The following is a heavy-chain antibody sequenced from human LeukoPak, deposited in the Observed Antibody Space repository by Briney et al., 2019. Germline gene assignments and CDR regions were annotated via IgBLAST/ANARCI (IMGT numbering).Heavy chain of an antibody. Sequence: GGSLRLSCAASGFTFSSYGMHWVRQAPGKGLEWVAVISYDGSNKYYADSVKGRFTISRDSSKNTLYLQMNSLRAEDTAVYYCAKGYSSGWYYYYYGMDVWGQGTTVTVSS. CDR2: ISYDGSNK. J-gene: IGHJ6*02. CDR3: AKGYSSGWYYYYYGMDV. V-gene: IGHV3-30*18. D-gene: IGHD6-19*01. CDR1: GFTFSSYG.